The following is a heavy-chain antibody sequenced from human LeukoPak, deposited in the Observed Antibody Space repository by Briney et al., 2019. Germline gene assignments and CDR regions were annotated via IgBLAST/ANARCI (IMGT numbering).Heavy chain of an antibody. Sequence: SGGSLSLSCAASGFTFSSYAMHWVRQAPGKGLEWVAVISYDGSNKYYADSVKGRFTISRDNSKNTLYLQMNSLRAEDTAVYYCAGAHEQQIDAFDIWGQGTMVTVSS. CDR3: AGAHEQQIDAFDI. J-gene: IGHJ3*02. V-gene: IGHV3-30-3*01. CDR1: GFTFSSYA. CDR2: ISYDGSNK. D-gene: IGHD6-13*01.